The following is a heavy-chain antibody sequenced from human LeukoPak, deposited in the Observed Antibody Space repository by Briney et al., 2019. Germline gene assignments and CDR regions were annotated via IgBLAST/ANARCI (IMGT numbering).Heavy chain of an antibody. CDR1: GFTVSSNY. V-gene: IGHV3-66*01. CDR3: ARALTGYYDSSGYPYYFDY. J-gene: IGHJ4*02. Sequence: GGSLRLCCAASGFTVSSNYMSWVRQAPGKGLEWVSVIYSGGSTYYADSVKGRFTISRDNSKNTLYLQMNSLRAEDTAVYYCARALTGYYDSSGYPYYFDYWGQGTLVTVSS. CDR2: IYSGGST. D-gene: IGHD3-22*01.